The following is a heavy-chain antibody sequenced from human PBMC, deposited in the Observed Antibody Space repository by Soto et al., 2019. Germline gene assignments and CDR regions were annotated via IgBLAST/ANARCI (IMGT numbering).Heavy chain of an antibody. CDR3: ARSNAFWSGLYYFDC. Sequence: SEXLSLTCAVSGGSVSSSNWWSWVRQPPGKGLEWIGEIYHSGSTNYNPSLKSRVTISVDKSKNQFSLKLSSVTAADTAVYYCARSNAFWSGLYYFDCWGQGTLVTVSS. CDR2: IYHSGST. CDR1: GGSVSSSNW. J-gene: IGHJ4*02. D-gene: IGHD3-3*01. V-gene: IGHV4-4*02.